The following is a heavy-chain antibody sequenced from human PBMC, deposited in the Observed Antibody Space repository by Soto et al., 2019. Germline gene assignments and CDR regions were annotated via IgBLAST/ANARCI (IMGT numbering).Heavy chain of an antibody. D-gene: IGHD3-10*01. CDR2: IYNDGTT. CDR1: GLSVRNNY. J-gene: IGHJ6*01. Sequence: EVQLVASGGGLIQPGGSLRLSCTASGLSVRNNYMSWVRQAPGMGLEWVSVIYNDGTTYYADSVKGRFTISRDTSKNTLSLQMDSLRAEDTAVYYCVRTLPSGRNYGMDVW. CDR3: VRTLPSGRNYGMDV. V-gene: IGHV3-53*01.